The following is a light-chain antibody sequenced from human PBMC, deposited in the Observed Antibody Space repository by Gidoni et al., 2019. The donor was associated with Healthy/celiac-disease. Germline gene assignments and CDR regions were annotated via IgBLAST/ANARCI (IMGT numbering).Light chain of an antibody. CDR3: QQRSNWLNT. J-gene: IGKJ5*01. V-gene: IGKV3-11*01. CDR2: DAS. Sequence: EIVLTQSPATLSLSPGERATLSCRASQSVSSYLAWYQQKPGQAPRLLIYDASNRATGIPARFSGSGSGTDFTLTISSLEPEDFAVYYCQQRSNWLNTFXQXTRLEIK. CDR1: QSVSSY.